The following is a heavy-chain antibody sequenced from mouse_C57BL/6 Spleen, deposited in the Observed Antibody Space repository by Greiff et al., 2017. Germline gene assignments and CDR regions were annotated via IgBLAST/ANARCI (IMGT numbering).Heavy chain of an antibody. D-gene: IGHD1-1*01. CDR3: ANGSRTGDWFAY. Sequence: VQLQQPGAELVKPGASVTLSCKASGYTFTSYWMQWVKQRPGQGLEWIGAIDPSDSYTTYNQKFKGKATLTVDTSSNTAYMQLSSLTSEDSAVXYCANGSRTGDWFAYWGQGTLVTVSA. CDR2: IDPSDSYT. CDR1: GYTFTSYW. V-gene: IGHV1-50*01. J-gene: IGHJ3*01.